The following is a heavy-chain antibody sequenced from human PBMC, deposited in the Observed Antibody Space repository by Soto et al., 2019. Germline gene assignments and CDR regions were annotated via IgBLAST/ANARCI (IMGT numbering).Heavy chain of an antibody. D-gene: IGHD1-26*01. J-gene: IGHJ4*02. V-gene: IGHV4-39*01. CDR2: IYYSGST. CDR3: ARIVGATWGLDY. Sequence: GLEWIGSIYYSGSTYYNPSLKSRVTISVDTSKNQFSLKLSSVTAADTAVYYCARIVGATWGLDYWGQGTLVTVSS.